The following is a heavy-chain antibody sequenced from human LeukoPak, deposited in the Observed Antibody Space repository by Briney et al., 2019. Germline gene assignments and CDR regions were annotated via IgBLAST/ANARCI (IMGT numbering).Heavy chain of an antibody. CDR2: IKENGSEI. CDR1: GFVFSNSW. J-gene: IGHJ4*02. V-gene: IGHV3-7*01. CDR3: ARRKEVQTTFDY. D-gene: IGHD4/OR15-4a*01. Sequence: PGGSLRLSCAASGFVFSNSWMGWVRLAPGKGLEWVANIKENGSEIYYVDSVKGRFTISRDNAKNSLDLQMNSLRDEDTAVYYCARRKEVQTTFDYWGQGTLVTVSS.